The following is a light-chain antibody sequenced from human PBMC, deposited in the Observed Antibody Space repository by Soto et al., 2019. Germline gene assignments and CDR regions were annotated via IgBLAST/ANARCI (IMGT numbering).Light chain of an antibody. CDR1: QSISTNY. Sequence: EIVLTQSPGTLSLSPGERATLSCRASQSISTNYLAWYQQKPGRAPRLLIYGASSRVTGIPGRFSGSGSGTDFTLTISRLEPEDFAVYYCQQYGXSPSITFGQGTRLEIK. V-gene: IGKV3-20*01. CDR3: QQYGXSPSIT. J-gene: IGKJ5*01. CDR2: GAS.